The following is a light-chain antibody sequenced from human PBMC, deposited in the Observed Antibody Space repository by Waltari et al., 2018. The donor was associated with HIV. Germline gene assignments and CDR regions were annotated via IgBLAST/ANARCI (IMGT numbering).Light chain of an antibody. Sequence: QSALTQPPSASGSPGQSVTISCTGTSSDVGGYNYVSWYQQHPGKAPKPMIYEVSKRPSGVPDRFSGSKSGNTASLTVSGLQAEDEADYYCSSYAGSKGVVFGGGTKLTVL. CDR1: SSDVGGYNY. J-gene: IGLJ2*01. CDR3: SSYAGSKGVV. V-gene: IGLV2-8*01. CDR2: EVS.